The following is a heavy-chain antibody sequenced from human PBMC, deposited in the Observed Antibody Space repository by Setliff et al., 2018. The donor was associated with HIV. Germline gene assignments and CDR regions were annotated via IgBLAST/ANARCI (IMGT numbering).Heavy chain of an antibody. CDR1: GFTFSSYA. CDR3: ANGRHQLPTHKQRYHYYDMDV. J-gene: IGHJ6*02. D-gene: IGHD2-2*01. V-gene: IGHV3-23*01. CDR2: ISGSGGST. Sequence: PGGSLRLSCAASGFTFSSYAMSWVRQAPGKGLEWVSAISGSGGSTYYAESVKGRFTISRDNSKNTLYLQMNSLRAEDTAVYYCANGRHQLPTHKQRYHYYDMDVWGQGTTFTVSS.